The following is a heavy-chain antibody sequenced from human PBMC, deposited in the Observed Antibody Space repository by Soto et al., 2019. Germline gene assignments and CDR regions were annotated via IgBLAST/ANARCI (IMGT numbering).Heavy chain of an antibody. J-gene: IGHJ4*02. V-gene: IGHV3-23*01. CDR2: ISGSGGST. CDR3: AKLLWPMTTVTIFDY. Sequence: PGGSLRLSCAASGFTFSSYAMSWVRQAPGKGLEWVSAISGSGGSTYYADSVKGRFTISRDNSKNTLYLQMNSLRAEDTAVYYCAKLLWPMTTVTIFDYWGQGTLVTVSS. CDR1: GFTFSSYA. D-gene: IGHD4-17*01.